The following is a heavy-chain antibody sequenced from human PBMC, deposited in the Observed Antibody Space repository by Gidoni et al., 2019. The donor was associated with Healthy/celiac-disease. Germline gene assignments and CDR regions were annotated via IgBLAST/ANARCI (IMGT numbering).Heavy chain of an antibody. CDR1: GFTFSSYA. D-gene: IGHD3-10*01. CDR3: ARDGSGSYFDY. Sequence: QVQLVESGGGVVQPGRSLRLSCAASGFTFSSYAMHWVRQVPGKGLEWVAVISYDGSNKYYADSVKGRFTISRDNSKNTLYLQMNSLRAEDTAVYYCARDGSGSYFDYWGQGTLVTVSS. J-gene: IGHJ4*02. CDR2: ISYDGSNK. V-gene: IGHV3-30-3*01.